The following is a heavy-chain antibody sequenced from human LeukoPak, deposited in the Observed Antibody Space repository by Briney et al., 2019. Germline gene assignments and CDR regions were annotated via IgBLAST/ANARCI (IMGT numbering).Heavy chain of an antibody. J-gene: IGHJ6*02. CDR3: ARADQLRWFGDPRRPYYYGMDV. Sequence: GESLQISCKASGYSFPDYWIGWVRQPPGKGLEWMGIIYPGDSDTRYSPSFQGQVTISADKSISTAYLQWSSLKASDIAMYNCARADQLRWFGDPRRPYYYGMDVWGQGTTVTVSS. CDR2: IYPGDSDT. CDR1: GYSFPDYW. V-gene: IGHV5-51*01. D-gene: IGHD3-10*01.